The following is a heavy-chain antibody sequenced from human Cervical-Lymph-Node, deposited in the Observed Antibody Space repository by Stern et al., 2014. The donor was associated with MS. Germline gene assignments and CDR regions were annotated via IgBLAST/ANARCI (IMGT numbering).Heavy chain of an antibody. J-gene: IGHJ4*02. CDR3: ARLYSGSYSYDY. V-gene: IGHV1-69*01. D-gene: IGHD1-26*01. CDR2: IIPIFGTA. CDR1: GGTFSSYA. Sequence: VHLVESGAEVKKPGSSLKVSCKASGGTFSSYAISWVRQAPGQGLEWLGGIIPIFGTANYAQKFQGRVTITADESTSTAYMELSSLRSEDTAVYYCARLYSGSYSYDYWGQGTLVTVSS.